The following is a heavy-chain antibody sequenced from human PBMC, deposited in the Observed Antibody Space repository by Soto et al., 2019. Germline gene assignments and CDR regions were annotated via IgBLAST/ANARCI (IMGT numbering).Heavy chain of an antibody. CDR1: GFTFSSYA. CDR3: AKRSSSSTFDY. Sequence: EVQLLEAGGGLVQPGESLRLYCAASGFTFSSYAMSWVRQAPGTGLEWVSVISGSDDSRYYADSVKGRFTISRDNSKNTLYLQMNGLRAEDTVVDYCAKRSSSSTFDYWGQGTLVTVSS. CDR2: ISGSDDSR. D-gene: IGHD6-6*01. V-gene: IGHV3-23*01. J-gene: IGHJ4*02.